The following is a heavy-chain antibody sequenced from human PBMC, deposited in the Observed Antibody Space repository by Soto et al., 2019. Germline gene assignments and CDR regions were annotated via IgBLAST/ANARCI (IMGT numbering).Heavy chain of an antibody. D-gene: IGHD3-9*01. CDR1: GYTFTSYG. Sequence: ASVKVSCKASGYTFTSYGISWVRQAPGQGLEWMGWISAYNGNTNYAQKLQGRVTMTTDTSTSTAYMELRSLRSDDTAVYYCARDGYDISQKEDYYYGMDVWGQGTTVTVSS. CDR2: ISAYNGNT. V-gene: IGHV1-18*04. J-gene: IGHJ6*02. CDR3: ARDGYDISQKEDYYYGMDV.